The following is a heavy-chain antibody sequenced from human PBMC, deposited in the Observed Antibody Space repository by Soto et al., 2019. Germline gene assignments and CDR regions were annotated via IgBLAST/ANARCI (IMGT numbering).Heavy chain of an antibody. CDR1: GYTFTSYG. V-gene: IGHV1-18*01. J-gene: IGHJ3*02. Sequence: GASVKVSCKASGYTFTSYGISWVRQAPGQGLEWMGWISAYNGNTNYAQKLQGRVTMTTDTSTSTAYMELRSLRSDDTAVYYCARWNPYNIGATENAFEIWGKGTMVTVSS. CDR2: ISAYNGNT. CDR3: ARWNPYNIGATENAFEI. D-gene: IGHD5-12*01.